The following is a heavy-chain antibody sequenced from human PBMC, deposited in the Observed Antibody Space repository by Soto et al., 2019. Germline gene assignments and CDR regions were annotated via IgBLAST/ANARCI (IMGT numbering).Heavy chain of an antibody. CDR2: MNPNSGDT. D-gene: IGHD2-21*02. CDR3: ARWYGGNSGDY. CDR1: GYTFTSYN. V-gene: IGHV1-8*01. J-gene: IGHJ4*02. Sequence: QVQLVQSGAEVKKPGPSVKVSCKASGYTFTSYNINWVRQATGQGPEWMGWMNPNSGDTHYAQTFQGRVTMTRNTSISTAYMELSSLRSEDTAMYYCARWYGGNSGDYWGQGTLVTVSS.